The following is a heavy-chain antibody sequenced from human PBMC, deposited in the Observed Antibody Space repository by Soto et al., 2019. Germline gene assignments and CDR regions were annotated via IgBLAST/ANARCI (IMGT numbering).Heavy chain of an antibody. CDR2: TSYDGSNK. V-gene: IGHV3-30*18. D-gene: IGHD6-19*01. CDR1: GFTFSSYG. CDR3: AKGSASSGWPPSSRTSYYYSGMDV. Sequence: ESGGGVVQPGRSLRLSCAASGFTFSSYGMHWVRQAPGKGLEWVAVTSYDGSNKYYADSVKGRFTISRDNSKNTVYLQMNSLRAEDTAVYYCAKGSASSGWPPSSRTSYYYSGMDVWGQGTTVTVSS. J-gene: IGHJ6*02.